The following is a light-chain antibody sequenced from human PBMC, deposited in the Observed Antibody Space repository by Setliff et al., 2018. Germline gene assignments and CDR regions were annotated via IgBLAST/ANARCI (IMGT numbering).Light chain of an antibody. J-gene: IGKJ4*01. CDR1: QSIRSN. CDR3: QQYTDRPLT. V-gene: IGKV3-15*01. CDR2: DIS. Sequence: EIVMTQSPATLSVSPGDRATLSCRASQSIRSNFLAWYQQKPGQAPRLLIYDISTRATGIPARFSGSGSGTEFTLTISSLQSEDFAVYYCQQYTDRPLTYGGGTKV.